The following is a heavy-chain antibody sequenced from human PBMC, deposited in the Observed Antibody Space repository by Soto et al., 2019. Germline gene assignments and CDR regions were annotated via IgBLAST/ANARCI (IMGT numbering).Heavy chain of an antibody. V-gene: IGHV4-39*01. CDR1: GGSISSSSYY. J-gene: IGHJ4*02. Sequence: QLQLQESGPGLVKPSETLSLTCTVSGGSISSSSYYWGWIRQPPGKGLEWIGSIYYSGSTYYNPSLKSRVTISVDTSKNQFSLKLSSVTAADTAVYYCARRFGDHYDFWSGYYKGFDYWGQGTLVTVSS. CDR2: IYYSGST. CDR3: ARRFGDHYDFWSGYYKGFDY. D-gene: IGHD3-3*01.